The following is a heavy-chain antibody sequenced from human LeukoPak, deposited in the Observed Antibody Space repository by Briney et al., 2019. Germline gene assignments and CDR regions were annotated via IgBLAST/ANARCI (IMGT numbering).Heavy chain of an antibody. V-gene: IGHV3-15*01. Sequence: GGSLRLSCAASGFTFSNAWMNWVRQAPGKGLEWVGRIKSKPAGETTTYAAPVKDRFTISRDDSRNTLYLQMNSLKIEDTAVYYCATCGGDCFFNYWGQGTLVTVSS. J-gene: IGHJ4*02. CDR3: ATCGGDCFFNY. D-gene: IGHD2-21*02. CDR2: IKSKPAGETT. CDR1: GFTFSNAW.